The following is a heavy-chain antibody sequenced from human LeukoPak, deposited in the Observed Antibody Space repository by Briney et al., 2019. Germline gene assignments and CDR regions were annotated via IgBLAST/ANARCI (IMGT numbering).Heavy chain of an antibody. D-gene: IGHD7-27*01. Sequence: GGSLRLSCAASGFTFSNYAMGWVRQAPGKGLEWVSSITGSGGSTYYGDSVKGRFTIARDNSKNTLYLQMNSLRAEDTAVYYCARELGGFDYWGQGTLVTVSS. J-gene: IGHJ4*02. CDR2: ITGSGGST. CDR1: GFTFSNYA. V-gene: IGHV3-23*01. CDR3: ARELGGFDY.